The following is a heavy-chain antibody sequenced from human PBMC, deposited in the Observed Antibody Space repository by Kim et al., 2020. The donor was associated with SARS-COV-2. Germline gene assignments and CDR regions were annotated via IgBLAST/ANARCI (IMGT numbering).Heavy chain of an antibody. CDR1: GYTFTNYA. Sequence: ASVKVSCKASGYTFTNYAISWVRQAPGQGLEGMGWINTDPGNPTYAQAFTGRFVFSVDTSVSTTYLQISSLKAEDTARYYCARVIWGSYRYTDSWGQGTLVTVSS. J-gene: IGHJ4*02. CDR3: ARVIWGSYRYTDS. V-gene: IGHV7-4-1*02. D-gene: IGHD3-16*02. CDR2: INTDPGNP.